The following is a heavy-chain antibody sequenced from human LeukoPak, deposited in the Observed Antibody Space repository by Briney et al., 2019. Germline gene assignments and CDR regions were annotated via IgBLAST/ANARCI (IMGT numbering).Heavy chain of an antibody. V-gene: IGHV3-7*01. J-gene: IGHJ4*02. CDR2: IKQDGSEK. CDR3: ATLLLVCEACHNDY. CDR1: GFTFSSYC. Sequence: GGSLRLSCAASGFTFSSYCMSWVRQAPGKGLEWVANIKQDGSEKYYVDSVKGRFTISRDNAKNSLYLQMNSLRAEDTAVYYCATLLLVCEACHNDYWGQGTLVTVSS. D-gene: IGHD3-10*01.